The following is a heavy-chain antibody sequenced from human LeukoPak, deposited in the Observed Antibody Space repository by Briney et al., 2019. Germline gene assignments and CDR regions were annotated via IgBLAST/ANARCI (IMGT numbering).Heavy chain of an antibody. D-gene: IGHD1-26*01. CDR3: AREGQSGSYNFDY. V-gene: IGHV3-7*01. J-gene: IGHJ4*02. CDR2: IKQDGSEK. Sequence: PGGSLRLSCAASGFSFSSYWMSWVRQAPGKGLEWVANIKQDGSEKYYVDSVKGRFTVSRDNAKNSLYLQMNSLRAEDTAVYYCAREGQSGSYNFDYWGQGILVTVSS. CDR1: GFSFSSYW.